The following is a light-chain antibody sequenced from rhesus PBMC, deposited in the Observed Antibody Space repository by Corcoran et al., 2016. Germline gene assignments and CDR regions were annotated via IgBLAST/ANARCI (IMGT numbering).Light chain of an antibody. CDR2: HNE. V-gene: IGLV1-60*01. CDR1: GDNS. CDR3: ATWDDRLNTYV. Sequence: QSVLTQPPSASEAAGKSVTISCSGIGDNSVSWYQQLPGTAPRLLIYHNEQRVSGFSDRFSGSRSGPSASLAISGLRSDDEADYHCATWDDRLNTYVFGTGTRLTVL. J-gene: IGLJ1*01.